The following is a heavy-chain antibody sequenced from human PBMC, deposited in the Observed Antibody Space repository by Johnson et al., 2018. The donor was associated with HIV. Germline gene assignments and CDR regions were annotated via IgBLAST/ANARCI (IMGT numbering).Heavy chain of an antibody. CDR1: GFTFSSYG. D-gene: IGHD6-13*01. CDR3: ARDSNSWTRSDAFDI. CDR2: ISYDGSNK. J-gene: IGHJ3*02. V-gene: IGHV3-30*03. Sequence: QVQLVESGGGLVQPGGSLRLSCAASGFTFSSYGMHWVRQAPGKGLEWVAVISYDGSNKYYADSVKGRFTISRDNSKNTLYLQMNSLRADDTGVYYCARDSNSWTRSDAFDIWGQGTMVTVSS.